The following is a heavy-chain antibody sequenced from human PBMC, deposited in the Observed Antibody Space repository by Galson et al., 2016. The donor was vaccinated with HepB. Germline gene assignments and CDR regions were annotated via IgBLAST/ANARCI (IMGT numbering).Heavy chain of an antibody. J-gene: IGHJ6*02. D-gene: IGHD4-17*01. Sequence: SLRLSCAASEFTFSRYAMHWVRQAPGKGLEWVAVIWYDRSEKYYVDSVRGRFTISRDNSKNTLYLQMKSLRAEDTAVYYCARGYGDSALYYYYGMDFWGQGTTVTVSS. CDR3: ARGYGDSALYYYYGMDF. CDR2: IWYDRSEK. V-gene: IGHV3-33*01. CDR1: EFTFSRYA.